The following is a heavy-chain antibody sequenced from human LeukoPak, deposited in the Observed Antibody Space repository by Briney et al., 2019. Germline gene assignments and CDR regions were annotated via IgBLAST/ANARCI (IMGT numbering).Heavy chain of an antibody. Sequence: TVGCLRVSCAASGCTFSDYYMSLICQAPGEGRGWGSYISSIGSTIYYPDSVKGRFTISRDNAKNSLYLQMNSLRAEDTAVYYCARVLAALEGDSTITNWFDPWGQGTLVTVSS. CDR2: ISSIGSTI. CDR3: ARVLAALEGDSTITNWFDP. J-gene: IGHJ5*02. CDR1: GCTFSDYY. V-gene: IGHV3-11*01. D-gene: IGHD2/OR15-2a*01.